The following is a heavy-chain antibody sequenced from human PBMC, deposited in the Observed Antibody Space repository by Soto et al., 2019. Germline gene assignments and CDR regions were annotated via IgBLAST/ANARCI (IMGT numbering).Heavy chain of an antibody. CDR3: ARGCRPYYYDSSGYPNWFDP. CDR1: GFTFSSYS. V-gene: IGHV3-21*01. J-gene: IGHJ5*02. Sequence: GGSLRLSCAASGFTFSSYSMNWVRQAPGKGLEWVSSISSSSSYIYYADSVKGRFTISVDTSKNQFSLKLSSVTAADTAVYYCARGCRPYYYDSSGYPNWFDPWGQGTLVTVSS. CDR2: ISSSSSYI. D-gene: IGHD3-22*01.